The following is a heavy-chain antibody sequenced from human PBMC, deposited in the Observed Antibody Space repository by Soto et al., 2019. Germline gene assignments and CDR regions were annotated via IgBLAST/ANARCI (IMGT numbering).Heavy chain of an antibody. CDR2: IKSKTDGGTT. Sequence: EVQLVESGGGLVKPGGSLRLSCAASGFTFSNAWMNWVRQAPGKGLEWDGRIKSKTDGGTTDYAAPVKGRFTISREDPGTTLYLQRTGRKTEAPPGYSCTPEGGGELLPFASGGKGPLVTSPQ. D-gene: IGHD1-26*01. CDR1: GFTFSNAW. J-gene: IGHJ4*02. CDR3: TPEGGGELLPFAS. V-gene: IGHV3-15*07.